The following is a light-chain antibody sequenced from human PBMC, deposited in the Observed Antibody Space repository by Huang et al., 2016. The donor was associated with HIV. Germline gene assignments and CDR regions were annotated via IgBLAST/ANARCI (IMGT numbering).Light chain of an antibody. CDR1: QSLFFSSNKRRY. CDR2: WAS. V-gene: IGKV4-1*01. CDR3: QQYYHNPLT. J-gene: IGKJ4*01. Sequence: DIVMTQSPDSLTVSLGERATFNCRSSQSLFFSSNKRRYLAWYQKNPGQPPKLVISWASARESGVPDRFSGSGSETHFTLTINSLQAEDVAVYYCQQYYHNPLTFGGGTKVEI.